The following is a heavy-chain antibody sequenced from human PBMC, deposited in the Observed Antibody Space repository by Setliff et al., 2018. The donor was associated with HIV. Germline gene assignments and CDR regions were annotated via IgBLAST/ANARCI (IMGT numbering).Heavy chain of an antibody. J-gene: IGHJ6*04. V-gene: IGHV1-69*02. CDR1: GGTFSSYT. CDR2: SIPILGIG. Sequence: SVKVSCKASGGTFSSYTINWVRQAPGQGLEWMGRSIPILGIGNDEQAQKFKGRVTMTSDTSTGTVYMELSSLRSEDTAVYYCASAIVGLGYNFFSVDVWGKGTTVTVS. D-gene: IGHD1-26*01. CDR3: ASAIVGLGYNFFSVDV.